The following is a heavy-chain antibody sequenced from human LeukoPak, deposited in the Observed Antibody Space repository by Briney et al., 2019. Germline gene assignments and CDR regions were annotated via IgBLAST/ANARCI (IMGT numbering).Heavy chain of an antibody. Sequence: PSETLSLTCAVYGGSFSGYYWSWIRQPPGKWLEWIGEINHSGSTNYNPSLKSRVTISVDTSKNQFSLKLSSVTAADTAVYYCATRESLFLEWLPQGDWGQGTLVTVSS. CDR1: GGSFSGYY. CDR2: INHSGST. D-gene: IGHD3-3*01. J-gene: IGHJ4*02. CDR3: ATRESLFLEWLPQGD. V-gene: IGHV4-34*01.